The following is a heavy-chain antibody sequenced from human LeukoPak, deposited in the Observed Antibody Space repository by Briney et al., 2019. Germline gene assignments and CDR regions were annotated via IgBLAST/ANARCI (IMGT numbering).Heavy chain of an antibody. CDR3: ARGDSGYFFYYGLDV. J-gene: IGHJ6*02. CDR1: GYTFTNYD. Sequence: ASVTVSCKASGYTFTNYDINWVRQATGQGLEWMGWMNTNSGNTGYTQKFQDRVTMPRNTSISTAYMELTRLTSEDTAVYYCARGDSGYFFYYGLDVWGQGTTVTVSS. CDR2: MNTNSGNT. V-gene: IGHV1-8*01. D-gene: IGHD3-10*01.